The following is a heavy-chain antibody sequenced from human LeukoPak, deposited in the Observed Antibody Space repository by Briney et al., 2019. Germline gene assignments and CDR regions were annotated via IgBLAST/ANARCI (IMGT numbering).Heavy chain of an antibody. CDR3: AREWGHLGSDY. J-gene: IGHJ4*02. D-gene: IGHD3-16*01. Sequence: PSETLSLTCAVYGGSFSGYYWSWIRQPPGKGLEWIGEINHSGSTNYNPSLKSRVTISVDTSKNQFSLKVSSVTAADTAMYYCAREWGHLGSDYWVQGTLVTVSS. CDR2: INHSGST. V-gene: IGHV4-34*01. CDR1: GGSFSGYY.